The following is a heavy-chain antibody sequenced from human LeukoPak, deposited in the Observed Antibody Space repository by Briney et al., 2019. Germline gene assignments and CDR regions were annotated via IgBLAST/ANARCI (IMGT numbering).Heavy chain of an antibody. Sequence: GGSLRLSYAASGFTFSSYSMNWVRQAPGKGLEWVANIKQDGSEKNYVDSVKGRFTISRDNAKNSLYLQMNSLRAEDTALYYCARDQLFGVYWGQGTLVTVSS. J-gene: IGHJ4*02. CDR1: GFTFSSYS. CDR2: IKQDGSEK. D-gene: IGHD1-1*01. V-gene: IGHV3-7*03. CDR3: ARDQLFGVY.